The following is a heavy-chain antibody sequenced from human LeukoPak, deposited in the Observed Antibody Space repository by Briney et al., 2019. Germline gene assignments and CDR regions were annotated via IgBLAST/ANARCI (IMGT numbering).Heavy chain of an antibody. V-gene: IGHV1-69*05. J-gene: IGHJ4*02. CDR2: IIPIFGTA. D-gene: IGHD3-22*01. CDR1: GGTFSSYA. Sequence: ASVKVSCKASGGTFSSYAISWVRQAPGQGLEWMGRIIPIFGTANYAQKFQGRVTITTDESTSTAYMELSSLRSEDTAVYYCARLAGYYDSSGYLDYWGQGPWSPSPQ. CDR3: ARLAGYYDSSGYLDY.